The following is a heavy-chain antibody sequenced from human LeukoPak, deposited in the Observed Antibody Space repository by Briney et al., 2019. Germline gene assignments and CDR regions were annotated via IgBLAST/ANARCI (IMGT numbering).Heavy chain of an antibody. CDR2: IYYSGST. J-gene: IGHJ4*02. D-gene: IGHD3-10*01. CDR1: GGSISSGDYY. Sequence: SSETLSLTCTVSGGSISSGDYYWSWIRQPPGKGLEWIGYIYYSGSTYYNPSLKSRVTISVDTSKNQFSLKLGSVTAADTAVYYCARSGRSYYYGSGSYYPDYWGQGTLVTVSS. CDR3: ARSGRSYYYGSGSYYPDY. V-gene: IGHV4-30-4*01.